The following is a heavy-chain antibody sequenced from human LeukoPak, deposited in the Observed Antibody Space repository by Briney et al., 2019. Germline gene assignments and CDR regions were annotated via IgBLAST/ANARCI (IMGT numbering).Heavy chain of an antibody. CDR2: ISGSGGST. V-gene: IGHV3-23*01. Sequence: GGSLRLSCAASGFTFSSYAMNWVRQAPGKGLEWVSGISGSGGSTNYADSVEGRFTVSRDNSNNTVYLQMNSLRADDTAVYYCAKDARRDGYSYDYWGQGTLVTASS. D-gene: IGHD5-24*01. CDR1: GFTFSSYA. CDR3: AKDARRDGYSYDY. J-gene: IGHJ4*02.